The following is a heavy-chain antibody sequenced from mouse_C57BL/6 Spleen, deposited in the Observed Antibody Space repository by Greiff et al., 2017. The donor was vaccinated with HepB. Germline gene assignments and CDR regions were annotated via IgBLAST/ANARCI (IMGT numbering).Heavy chain of an antibody. CDR2: ISSCSSTI. J-gene: IGHJ2*01. Sequence: EVKLVESGGGLVQPGGSLKLSCAASGFPFSDYGMHWVRQAPEKGLEWVAYISSCSSTIYYADTVKGRFTISRDNAKNTLFRQMTSLRSEDTDRYYCARRGPTGTGDYWGQGTTLTVSS. D-gene: IGHD4-1*01. V-gene: IGHV5-17*01. CDR1: GFPFSDYG. CDR3: ARRGPTGTGDY.